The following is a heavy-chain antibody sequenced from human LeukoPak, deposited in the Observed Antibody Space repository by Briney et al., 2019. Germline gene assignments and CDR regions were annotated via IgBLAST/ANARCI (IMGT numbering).Heavy chain of an antibody. D-gene: IGHD3-3*01. CDR1: GFTFSTYW. Sequence: PGGSLRLSCAASGFTFSTYWMSWVRQAPGKGLEWVANIKQDGSEKYYVDSVKGRFTISRDNAKNSLYLQMNTLRLEDTAVYYCARERQNKDFWSGGDYWGQGTLVTVSS. V-gene: IGHV3-7*01. CDR3: ARERQNKDFWSGGDY. J-gene: IGHJ4*02. CDR2: IKQDGSEK.